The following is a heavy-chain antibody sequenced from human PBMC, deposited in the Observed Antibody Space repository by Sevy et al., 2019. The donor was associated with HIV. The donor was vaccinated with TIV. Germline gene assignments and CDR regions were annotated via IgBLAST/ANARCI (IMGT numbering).Heavy chain of an antibody. V-gene: IGHV4-30-4*01. CDR1: GGSISSGDYY. CDR3: ARARGDGDAFDI. CDR2: IYYSGST. Sequence: SETLSLTCTVSGGSISSGDYYWSWIRQPPGKGLAWIGYIYYSGSTYYNPSLKSRVTISVDTSKNQFSLKLSSVTAADTAVYYCARARGDGDAFDIWGQGTMVTVSS. D-gene: IGHD2-21*02. J-gene: IGHJ3*02.